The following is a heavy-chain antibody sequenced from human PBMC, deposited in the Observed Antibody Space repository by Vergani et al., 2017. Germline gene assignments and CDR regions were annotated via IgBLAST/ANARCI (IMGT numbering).Heavy chain of an antibody. CDR1: GYTFTGYY. CDR3: ARVDYGDYVLSYYGMDV. CDR2: INPNSGGT. D-gene: IGHD4-17*01. Sequence: QVQLVQSGAEVKKPGASVKVSCKASGYTFTGYYMHWVRQAPGQGLEWMGWINPNSGGTNYAQKFQGRVTMTRDTSISTAYMELSRLRSDDTAVDYCARVDYGDYVLSYYGMDVWGQGTTVTVSS. J-gene: IGHJ6*02. V-gene: IGHV1-2*02.